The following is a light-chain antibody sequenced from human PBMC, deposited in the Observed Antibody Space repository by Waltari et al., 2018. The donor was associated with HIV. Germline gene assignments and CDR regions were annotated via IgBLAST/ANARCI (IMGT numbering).Light chain of an antibody. CDR3: QSADSSGTYV. CDR2: HDT. CDR1: LLAQQY. J-gene: IGLJ1*01. V-gene: IGLV3-25*03. Sequence: SYELIQPPSVSVSPGQTARITCSGDLLAQQYGYWYQQMPGLAPVLLIYHDTERPSGVPERFSGSSSGTTFTLTISGVQAEDEADYYGQSADSSGTYVFGTGTKVTVL.